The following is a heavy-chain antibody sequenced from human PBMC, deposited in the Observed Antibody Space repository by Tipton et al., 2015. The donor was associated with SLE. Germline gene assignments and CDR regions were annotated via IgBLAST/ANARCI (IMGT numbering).Heavy chain of an antibody. J-gene: IGHJ4*02. V-gene: IGHV4-34*01. Sequence: TLSLTCAVYGGSFSGYYWSWIRQSPGKGLEWIGEINHSGSTNYKPSLKSRVTISVDTSKNQFSLKLSSVTAADTAVYYCARALTGYYYGSGLFDYWGQGTLVTVSS. D-gene: IGHD3-10*01. CDR3: ARALTGYYYGSGLFDY. CDR1: GGSFSGYY. CDR2: INHSGST.